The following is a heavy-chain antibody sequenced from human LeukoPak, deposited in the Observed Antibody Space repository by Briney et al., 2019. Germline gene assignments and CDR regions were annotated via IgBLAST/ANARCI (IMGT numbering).Heavy chain of an antibody. CDR2: IKQDGSDQ. CDR3: ARGRSIDY. J-gene: IGHJ4*02. CDR1: GFTFSTSW. V-gene: IGHV3-7*01. Sequence: PGGSLRLSCAASGFTFSTSWMSWVRQAPGKGLEWVANIKQDGSDQWYVDSVKGRFTISRDNAKNSLYLQMNSLRAEDTAVYYCARGRSIDYWGQGTLVTVSS. D-gene: IGHD3-10*01.